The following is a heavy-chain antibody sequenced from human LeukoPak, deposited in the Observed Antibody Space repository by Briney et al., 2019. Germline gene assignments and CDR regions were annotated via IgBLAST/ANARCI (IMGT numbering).Heavy chain of an antibody. J-gene: IGHJ4*02. CDR2: IWYDGSNK. CDR3: ARDSGWLQAFDY. CDR1: GFTFSSYV. Sequence: GGSPRLSCAASGFTFSSYVMHWVRQAPGKGLEWVAVIWYDGSNKYYADSVKGRFTISRDNSKNTLYLQMNSLRAEDTAVYYCARDSGWLQAFDYWGQGTLVTVSS. V-gene: IGHV3-33*01. D-gene: IGHD5-24*01.